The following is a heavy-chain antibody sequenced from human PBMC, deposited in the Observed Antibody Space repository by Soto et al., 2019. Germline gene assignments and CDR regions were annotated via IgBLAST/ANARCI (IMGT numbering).Heavy chain of an antibody. CDR1: GYSFTTYG. V-gene: IGHV1-18*01. CDR3: ARDIRFLDRNYYYYGMDV. CDR2: ISAYNGNT. Sequence: QVQLVQSGAEVKKPGASVKVSCKASGYSFTTYGISWVRQAPGQGLEWMGWISAYNGNTNYAQKLQGRVTMTTDTSTSTAYMELRSLRSDDTAVYYCARDIRFLDRNYYYYGMDVWGQGTTVTVSS. D-gene: IGHD3-3*01. J-gene: IGHJ6*02.